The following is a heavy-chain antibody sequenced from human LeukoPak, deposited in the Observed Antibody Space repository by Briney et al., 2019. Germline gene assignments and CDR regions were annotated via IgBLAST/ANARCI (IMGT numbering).Heavy chain of an antibody. D-gene: IGHD3-10*01. CDR2: INPSSSDT. CDR3: STVGSGTAYLNYTY. CDR1: GYTFTAYY. J-gene: IGHJ4*02. Sequence: GASVKVSCKPSGYTFTAYYMHWVRQAPGQGLEWVGWINPSSSDTNYAQKFQGRVTLTRDTSISTAYMELSRLRSDDTAVYYCSTVGSGTAYLNYTYWGQGTLVTVSS. V-gene: IGHV1-2*02.